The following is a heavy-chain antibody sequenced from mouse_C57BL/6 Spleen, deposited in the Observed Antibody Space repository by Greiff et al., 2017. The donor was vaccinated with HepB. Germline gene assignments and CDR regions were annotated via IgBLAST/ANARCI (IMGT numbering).Heavy chain of an antibody. CDR1: GFTFSDYG. D-gene: IGHD2-5*01. J-gene: IGHJ2*01. CDR2: ISSGSSTI. V-gene: IGHV5-17*01. Sequence: EVRVVESGGGLVKPGGSLKLSCAASGFTFSDYGMHWVRQAPEKGLEWVAYISSGSSTIYYADTVKGRFTISREKAKNTLFLQMTSLRSEDTAMYYCARGGYSKAPDYWGQGTTLTVSS. CDR3: ARGGYSKAPDY.